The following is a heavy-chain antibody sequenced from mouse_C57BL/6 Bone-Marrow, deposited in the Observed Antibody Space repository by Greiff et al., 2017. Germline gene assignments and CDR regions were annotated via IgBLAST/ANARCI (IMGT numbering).Heavy chain of an antibody. J-gene: IGHJ3*01. CDR1: GFTFSSYG. Sequence: EVKVIESGGDLVKPGGSLKLSCAASGFTFSSYGMSWVRPTPDKRLEWVATISSGGSYTYYPDSVKGRFTLSRDNAKNTLYLQMSSLKSEDTAMYYCARQGVYDSFAYWGQGTLVTVSA. V-gene: IGHV5-6*01. CDR3: ARQGVYDSFAY. D-gene: IGHD2-4*01. CDR2: ISSGGSYT.